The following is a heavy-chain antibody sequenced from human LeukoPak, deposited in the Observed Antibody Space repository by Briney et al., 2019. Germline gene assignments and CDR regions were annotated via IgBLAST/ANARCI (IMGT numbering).Heavy chain of an antibody. CDR3: ARYPDYYDSSGAFDI. CDR2: ISSSSSYI. CDR1: GFTFSSYS. Sequence: GGSLRLSCAASGFTFSSYSMNWVRQAPGKGLEWVSSISSSSSYIYYADSVKGRFTISRDNAKNSLYLQMNSLRAEDTAVYYCARYPDYYDSSGAFDIWAKGQWSPSLQ. D-gene: IGHD3-22*01. V-gene: IGHV3-21*01. J-gene: IGHJ3*02.